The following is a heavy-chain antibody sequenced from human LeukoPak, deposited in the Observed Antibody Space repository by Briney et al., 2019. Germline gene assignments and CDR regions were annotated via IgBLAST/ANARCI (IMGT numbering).Heavy chain of an antibody. CDR3: ARGQIGYSYGPTDY. D-gene: IGHD5-18*01. Sequence: ASVKVSCKASGYTFTSYGISWVRQAPGQGLEWMGWISAYNGNTNYAQKLQGRVTMTTDTSTSTAYMELSSLRSEDTAVYYCARGQIGYSYGPTDYWGQGTLVTVSS. V-gene: IGHV1-18*01. CDR2: ISAYNGNT. J-gene: IGHJ4*02. CDR1: GYTFTSYG.